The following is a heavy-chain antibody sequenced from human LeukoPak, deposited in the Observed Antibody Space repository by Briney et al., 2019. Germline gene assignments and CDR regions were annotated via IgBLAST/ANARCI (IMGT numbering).Heavy chain of an antibody. D-gene: IGHD3-10*01. V-gene: IGHV1-18*01. CDR1: GYTFTSYG. CDR3: ARDVYQFWLEDDRELYGSGLAGALDP. CDR2: ISAYNGNT. Sequence: ASVKVSCKASGYTFTSYGISWVRQAPGQGLEWMGWISAYNGNTNYAQKLQGRVTMTTDTSTSTAYMELRSLRSDDTAVYYCARDVYQFWLEDDRELYGSGLAGALDPWGQGTLVTVSS. J-gene: IGHJ5*02.